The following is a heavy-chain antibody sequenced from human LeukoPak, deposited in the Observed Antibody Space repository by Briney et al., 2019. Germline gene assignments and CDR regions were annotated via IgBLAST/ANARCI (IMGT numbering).Heavy chain of an antibody. V-gene: IGHV4-61*02. CDR2: VYTSGRT. CDR1: GGSISSGTYY. J-gene: IGHJ4*02. Sequence: SETLSLTCTVSGGSISSGTYYWSWIRQPAGKGLEWIGRVYTSGRTNYNPSLKSRVTISVDTSKNQFSLKLSSVTAADTAVYYCAREAGGATEFYFDYWGQGTLVTVSS. CDR3: AREAGGATEFYFDY. D-gene: IGHD1-26*01.